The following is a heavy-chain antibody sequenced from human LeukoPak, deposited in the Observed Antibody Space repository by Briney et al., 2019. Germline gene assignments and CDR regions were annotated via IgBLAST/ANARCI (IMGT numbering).Heavy chain of an antibody. J-gene: IGHJ4*02. CDR2: ISGSGGST. CDR3: AKSQDGGRLFHFDY. Sequence: GGSLRLSCAASGFTFSSYAMSWVRQAPGKGLEWVSAISGSGGSTYSADSVKGRFTISRDNSKNTLYLQMNGLRAEDTAVYFCAKSQDGGRLFHFDYWGQGTLVTVSS. V-gene: IGHV3-23*01. D-gene: IGHD1-26*01. CDR1: GFTFSSYA.